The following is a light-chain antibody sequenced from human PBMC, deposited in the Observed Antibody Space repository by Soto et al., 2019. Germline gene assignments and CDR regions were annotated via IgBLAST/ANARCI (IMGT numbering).Light chain of an antibody. CDR2: DAS. CDR1: QSVSSY. Sequence: EIVLTQSPATLSLSPGERATLSCRASQSVSSYLAWYQQKPGQAPRLLIYDASNRSTGIPARFRGSGSGTDLTITISSLEKEDCSVYYCQQRSNWPPITFGQGTRLEIK. CDR3: QQRSNWPPIT. V-gene: IGKV3-11*01. J-gene: IGKJ5*01.